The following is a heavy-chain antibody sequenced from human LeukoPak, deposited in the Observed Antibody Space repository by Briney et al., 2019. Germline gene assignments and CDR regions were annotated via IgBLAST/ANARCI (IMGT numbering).Heavy chain of an antibody. D-gene: IGHD3/OR15-3a*01. CDR3: ARDSGFSGTQRGEY. J-gene: IGHJ4*02. CDR2: ISPSGGIT. Sequence: GGSLRLSCAASGFTFSSHGMNWVRQAPGKGLEWVSGISPSGGITYCTDSVKGRFTISRDNSKNTLYLQMNSLRAEDTAVYYCARDSGFSGTQRGEYWGQGTLVTVSS. CDR1: GFTFSSHG. V-gene: IGHV3-23*01.